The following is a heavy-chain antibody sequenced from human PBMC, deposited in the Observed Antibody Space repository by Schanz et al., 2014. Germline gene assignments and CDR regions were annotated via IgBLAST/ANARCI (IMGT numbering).Heavy chain of an antibody. Sequence: VQLVESGGGVVQPGRSLRLSCAASGFGFSSYSMNWVRQAPGKGLEWVSYISGSSRTIYYAESVKGRFTISRDNAKNSLYLQMNSLRAEDTAVYYCAKDGPGGSGSYSADGGMDVWGQGTTVTVSS. J-gene: IGHJ6*02. CDR1: GFGFSSYS. CDR2: ISGSSRTI. CDR3: AKDGPGGSGSYSADGGMDV. V-gene: IGHV3-48*04. D-gene: IGHD3-10*01.